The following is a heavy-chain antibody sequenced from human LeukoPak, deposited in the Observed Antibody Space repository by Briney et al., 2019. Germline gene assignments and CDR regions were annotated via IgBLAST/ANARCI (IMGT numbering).Heavy chain of an antibody. CDR3: ARHGIPGYSSGWPYYYYGMDV. V-gene: IGHV4-59*08. J-gene: IGHJ6*02. Sequence: SETLSLTCTVSGGSISSYYWSWIRQPPGKGLEWIGHIYYSGSTNYNPSLKSRVTISVDTSKNQFSLKLSSVTAADTAVYYCARHGIPGYSSGWPYYYYGMDVWGQGTMVTVSS. CDR1: GGSISSYY. D-gene: IGHD6-19*01. CDR2: IYYSGST.